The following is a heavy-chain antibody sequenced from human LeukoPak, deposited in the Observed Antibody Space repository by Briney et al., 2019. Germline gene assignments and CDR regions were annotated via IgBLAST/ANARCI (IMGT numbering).Heavy chain of an antibody. D-gene: IGHD3-22*01. CDR1: GFTFDDYG. V-gene: IGHV3-20*04. CDR2: INWNGGST. CDR3: AKGSSIVVGDNTYYYYYMDV. J-gene: IGHJ6*03. Sequence: RSGGSLRLSCAASGFTFDDYGMSWVRQAPGKGLEWVSGINWNGGSTGYADSVKGRFTISRDNSKNTLYLQMNSLRAEDTALYYCAKGSSIVVGDNTYYYYYMDVWGKGTTVTVSS.